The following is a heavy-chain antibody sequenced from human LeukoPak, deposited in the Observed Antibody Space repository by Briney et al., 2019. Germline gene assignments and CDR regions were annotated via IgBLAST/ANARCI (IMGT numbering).Heavy chain of an antibody. CDR2: ISTSSSYI. V-gene: IGHV3-21*01. CDR1: GFTFSSYN. J-gene: IGHJ4*02. D-gene: IGHD3-10*01. CDR3: ARDREGFGESYFDY. Sequence: GGSLRLSWAAAGFTFSSYNMNWVRQAPGKVLEWVSFISTSSSYIYYADSVKGRFTISRDNAKNSLYLQMNSLRAEDTAMYYCARDREGFGESYFDYWGQGTLVTVSS.